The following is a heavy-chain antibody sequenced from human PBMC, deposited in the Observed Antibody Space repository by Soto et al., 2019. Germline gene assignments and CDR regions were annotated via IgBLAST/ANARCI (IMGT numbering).Heavy chain of an antibody. V-gene: IGHV2-5*02. D-gene: IGHD1-26*01. CDR3: AQSKWELLRAFEV. CDR1: GFSLTRSEVG. Sequence: QITLKESGPPLVKPTQTLTLTCTFAGFSLTRSEVGVGWIRQPPGKALEWLALIYGDDEKLYSPSLKTRLTITRHTFENQVVLTMTNMDPVDTATYYCAQSKWELLRAFEVWGQGTMVTVSS. J-gene: IGHJ3*01. CDR2: IYGDDEK.